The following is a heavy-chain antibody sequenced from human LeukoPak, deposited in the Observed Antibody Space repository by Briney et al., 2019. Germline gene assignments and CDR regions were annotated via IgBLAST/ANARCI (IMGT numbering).Heavy chain of an antibody. CDR3: ARDSSDIRSLIAH. Sequence: GASVKVSCKASGGTFSSYAISWVRQAPGQGLEWMGWISAYNGNTNYAQRLQGRVTTTTDTSTSTAYMELRSLRSDDTAVYYCARDSSDIRSLIAHWGQGTLVTVSS. CDR2: ISAYNGNT. J-gene: IGHJ1*01. D-gene: IGHD2-15*01. V-gene: IGHV1-18*01. CDR1: GGTFSSYA.